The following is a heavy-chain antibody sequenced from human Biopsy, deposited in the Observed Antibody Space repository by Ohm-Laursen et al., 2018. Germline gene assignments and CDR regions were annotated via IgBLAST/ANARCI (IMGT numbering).Heavy chain of an antibody. J-gene: IGHJ5*02. Sequence: SVKVSCKASGGNFRSYTFSWLRQAPGQVLEWIGWIDTINGGARYAQKFQGRVTMTRDTSISTAYMELSRLTSDDTAVYYCARERDPWGQGTLVTVPS. CDR3: ARERDP. CDR1: GGNFRSYT. CDR2: IDTINGGA. V-gene: IGHV1-2*02.